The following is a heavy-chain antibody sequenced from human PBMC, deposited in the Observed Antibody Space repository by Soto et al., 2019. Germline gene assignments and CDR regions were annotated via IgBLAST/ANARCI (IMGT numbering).Heavy chain of an antibody. V-gene: IGHV3-13*01. CDR1: GFTFSRYD. J-gene: IGHJ3*01. CDR3: VKEGIAALDAFDV. CDR2: IGTTGNT. Sequence: EVQLVESGGGLVQSGGSLRLSSAASGFTFSRYDMHWVRQTTGKGLEWVSAIGTTGNTDYQASVKGRFTISRENAKNSLYLQMNSLRDGDTAVYYCVKEGIAALDAFDVWGQGTMVTVSS. D-gene: IGHD6-13*01.